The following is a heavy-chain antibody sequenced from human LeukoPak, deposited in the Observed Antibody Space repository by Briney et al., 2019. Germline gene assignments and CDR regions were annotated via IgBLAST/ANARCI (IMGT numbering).Heavy chain of an antibody. CDR2: ISYDGSNK. J-gene: IGHJ6*02. CDR3: ARDDYHGSGSYYYYYGMDV. D-gene: IGHD3-10*01. Sequence: GGSLRLSCAASGFTFSSYAMHWVRQAPGKGLEWVAVISYDGSNKYYADSVKGRFTISRDNSKNTLYLQMNSLRAEDTAVYYCARDDYHGSGSYYYYYGMDVWGQGTTVTVSS. CDR1: GFTFSSYA. V-gene: IGHV3-30-3*01.